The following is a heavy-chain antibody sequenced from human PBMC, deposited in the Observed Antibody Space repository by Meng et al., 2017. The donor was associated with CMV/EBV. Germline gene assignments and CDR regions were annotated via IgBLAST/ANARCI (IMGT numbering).Heavy chain of an antibody. CDR2: INPNSGGT. V-gene: IGHV1-2*02. D-gene: IGHD6-6*01. J-gene: IGHJ4*02. CDR1: YTFTGYY. Sequence: YTFTGYYMHWVRQAAGQGLEWMGWINPNSGGTNYAQKFQGRVTMARDTSISTAYMELSRLRSDDTAVYYCAREPLLSSSDSYYFDYWGQGTLVTVSS. CDR3: AREPLLSSSDSYYFDY.